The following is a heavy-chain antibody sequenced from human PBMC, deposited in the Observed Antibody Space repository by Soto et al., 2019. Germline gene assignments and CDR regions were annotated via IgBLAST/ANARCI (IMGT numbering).Heavy chain of an antibody. CDR3: AKGRDYGDYYYFDY. CDR2: FSGIGGST. CDR1: GFTFSSYA. D-gene: IGHD4-17*01. J-gene: IGHJ4*02. Sequence: GGSLRLSCAASGFTFSSYAMSWVRQAPGRGREGVSAFSGIGGSTSYADSVKGRFPSSRDNSKTPLYLQMNSLRAEDTAVYYCAKGRDYGDYYYFDYWGQGTLVTVSS. V-gene: IGHV3-23*01.